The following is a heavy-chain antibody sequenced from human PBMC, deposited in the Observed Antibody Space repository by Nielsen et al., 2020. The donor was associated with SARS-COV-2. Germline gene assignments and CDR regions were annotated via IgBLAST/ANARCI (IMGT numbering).Heavy chain of an antibody. CDR3: TTPDGPAALPYYYYYMDV. CDR1: GGTFSSCA. V-gene: IGHV1-69*13. Sequence: SVKVSCKASGGTFSSCAISWVRQAPGQGLEWMGGIIPIFGTANYAQKFQGRVTITADESTSTAYMELSSLRSEDTAVYYCTTPDGPAALPYYYYYMDVWGKGTTVTV. D-gene: IGHD2-2*01. CDR2: IIPIFGTA. J-gene: IGHJ6*03.